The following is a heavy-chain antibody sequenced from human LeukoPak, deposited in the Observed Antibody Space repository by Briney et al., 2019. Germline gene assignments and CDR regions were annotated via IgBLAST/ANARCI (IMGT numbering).Heavy chain of an antibody. CDR2: ISDSGGST. Sequence: GGSLRLSCAASGFTFSDYYMSWVRQAPGKGLEWVSAISDSGGSTYYADSVKGRFTISRDNSKNTLYLQMNSLRAEDTAVYYCAKVGYTSGWYGDFDYWGQGTLVTVSS. CDR3: AKVGYTSGWYGDFDY. CDR1: GFTFSDYY. V-gene: IGHV3-23*01. J-gene: IGHJ4*02. D-gene: IGHD6-19*01.